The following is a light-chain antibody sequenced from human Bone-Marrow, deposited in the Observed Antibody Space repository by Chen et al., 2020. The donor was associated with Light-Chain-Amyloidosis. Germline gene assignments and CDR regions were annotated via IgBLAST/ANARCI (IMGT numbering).Light chain of an antibody. V-gene: IGLV1-47*01. Sequence: QSVLTHPPPASGTPGQGVTISFPGSTSNIGSNYVYWYQQLPGTAPKLLIDRNNQRPSGVPDRFAGSKSGTSASLAIRGLRSEDEADYYCAAWDDSLSGFNWVFGGGTKLTVL. CDR3: AAWDDSLSGFNWV. CDR2: RNN. J-gene: IGLJ3*02. CDR1: TSNIGSNY.